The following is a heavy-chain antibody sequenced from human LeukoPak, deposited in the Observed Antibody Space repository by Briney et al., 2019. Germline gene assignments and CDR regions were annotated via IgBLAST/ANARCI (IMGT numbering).Heavy chain of an antibody. CDR3: ARDTGVVVSASPGSFDY. Sequence: SETLSLTCAVYGGSFSGYYWGWIRQPPGKGLEWVGRIYCIGSAYYNPSLRSRVTITVETSKNQFSLKLSSVAAADTAVYYCARDTGVVVSASPGSFDYWGQGTLVTVSS. J-gene: IGHJ4*02. CDR2: IYCIGSA. CDR1: GGSFSGYY. D-gene: IGHD2-21*02. V-gene: IGHV4-34*01.